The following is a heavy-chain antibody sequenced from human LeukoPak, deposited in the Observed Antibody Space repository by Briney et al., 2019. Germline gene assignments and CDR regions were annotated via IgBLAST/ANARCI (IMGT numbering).Heavy chain of an antibody. Sequence: EGSLRLSCAASGFTFSNYGMHWVRQAPGKGLEWVAFVYYDGNNKYYAASVKGRFTISRDNSRNSLYIQMNSLRTEDTAVYYCVKDQGQVYGYFDSWGQGTLVTVSS. D-gene: IGHD6-6*01. CDR2: VYYDGNNK. J-gene: IGHJ4*02. CDR1: GFTFSNYG. CDR3: VKDQGQVYGYFDS. V-gene: IGHV3-30*02.